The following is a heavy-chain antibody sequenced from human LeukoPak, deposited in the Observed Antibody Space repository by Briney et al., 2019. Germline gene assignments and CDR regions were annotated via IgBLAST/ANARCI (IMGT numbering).Heavy chain of an antibody. V-gene: IGHV1-69*04. Sequence: GASVKVSCKASGGTFSSYAISWVRQAPGQGLEWMGRIIPILGIANYAQKFQGRVTITADKSTSTAYMELSSLRSEDTAVYYCASGEAVAGTGYFQHWGQGTLVTVSS. CDR2: IIPILGIA. CDR1: GGTFSSYA. J-gene: IGHJ1*01. D-gene: IGHD6-19*01. CDR3: ASGEAVAGTGYFQH.